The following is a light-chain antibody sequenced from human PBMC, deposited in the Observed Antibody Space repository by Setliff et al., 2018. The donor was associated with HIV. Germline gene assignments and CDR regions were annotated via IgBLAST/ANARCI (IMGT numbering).Light chain of an antibody. CDR3: ASYAGDGVHDIYV. J-gene: IGLJ1*01. V-gene: IGLV2-8*01. CDR2: ELS. Sequence: QSVLTQPPSASGSPGQSVAISCTGTSSDIGSHNHVSWYQQYPGKAPKLMIYELSQRPSGVPDRFSGSKSGNTASLTVSGLQAEDEADYYCASYAGDGVHDIYVFGTGTKV. CDR1: SSDIGSHNH.